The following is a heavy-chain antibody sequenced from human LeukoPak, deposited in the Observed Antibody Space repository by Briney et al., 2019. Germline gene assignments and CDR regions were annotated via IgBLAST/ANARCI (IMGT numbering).Heavy chain of an antibody. CDR1: GGXISSTSLH. V-gene: IGHV4-39*01. J-gene: IGHJ2*01. Sequence: SETLSLTCTVSGGXISSTSLHWGCIRQPPGKRLEWIGSLFYSGSTYYNPSLKSRVTIFVDTSKNQFSLKLSSVTASDKAVYYCARSFGGNSVNWYFDLWGRGTLVTVSS. CDR2: LFYSGST. CDR3: ARSFGGNSVNWYFDL. D-gene: IGHD4-23*01.